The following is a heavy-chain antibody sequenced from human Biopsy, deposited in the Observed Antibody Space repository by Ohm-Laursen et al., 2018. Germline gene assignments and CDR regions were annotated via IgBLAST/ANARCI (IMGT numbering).Heavy chain of an antibody. D-gene: IGHD5-24*01. CDR3: ATDADGYYTEFDF. Sequence: SSVKASCKASGGPFNNHAFSWVRQAPGHGLEWLGRIVPILGTVNYAQRFQGRVALTADKSTGTAYMELNRLISDDTAVYYCATDADGYYTEFDFWGQGTLITVSS. CDR1: GGPFNNHA. J-gene: IGHJ4*02. CDR2: IVPILGTV. V-gene: IGHV1-69*04.